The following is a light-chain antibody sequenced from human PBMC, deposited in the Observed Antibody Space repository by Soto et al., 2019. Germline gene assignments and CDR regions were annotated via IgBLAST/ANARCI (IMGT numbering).Light chain of an antibody. CDR2: GAS. V-gene: IGKV3-20*01. Sequence: ETVLTQSPGTLSLSPGERATLSCRASQTIRSNYLAWYRQTPGQAPRLLIYGASNRATGIADRFSGSGSGTDFTLIISRLEPEGFSLYYCQQYAGSPWTFGQGTKVEIK. CDR1: QTIRSNY. CDR3: QQYAGSPWT. J-gene: IGKJ1*01.